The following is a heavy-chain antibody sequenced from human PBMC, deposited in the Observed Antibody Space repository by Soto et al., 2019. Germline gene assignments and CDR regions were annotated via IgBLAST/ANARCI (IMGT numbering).Heavy chain of an antibody. V-gene: IGHV1-18*01. CDR3: ARSGYRSGWSWFDP. J-gene: IGHJ5*02. CDR2: ISAYNGNT. Sequence: QVQRVQSGAEVKTPGASVKVSCKASGYNFTSYGISWVRQAPAQGLEWMGWISAYNGNTNYAQKLQGRVTMTADTSTSKAYMGLKSLRSNDTAVYYYARSGYRSGWSWFDPWGQGGLVTVSS. D-gene: IGHD6-19*01. CDR1: GYNFTSYG.